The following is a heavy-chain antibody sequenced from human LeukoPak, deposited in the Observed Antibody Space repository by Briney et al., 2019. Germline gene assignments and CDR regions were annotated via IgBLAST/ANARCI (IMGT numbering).Heavy chain of an antibody. CDR2: IYYSGST. Sequence: PSETLSLTCTVSGGSISSSSYYWGWIRQPPGKGLEWIGSIYYSGSTYYNPSLKSRVTISVDTSKNQFSLKLSSVTAADTAVYYCARRLWSGSKGYCSGGSCYPVDWFDPWGQGTLVTVSS. V-gene: IGHV4-39*01. D-gene: IGHD2-15*01. CDR3: ARRLWSGSKGYCSGGSCYPVDWFDP. CDR1: GGSISSSSYY. J-gene: IGHJ5*02.